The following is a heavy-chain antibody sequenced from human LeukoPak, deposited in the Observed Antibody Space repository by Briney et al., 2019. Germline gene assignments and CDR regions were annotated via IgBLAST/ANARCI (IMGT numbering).Heavy chain of an antibody. CDR3: AREDREGYYFDY. CDR1: GGSFSSGGYY. Sequence: SETLSLTCTVSGGSFSSGGYYWSWIRQHPGKGLEWIGYIYYSGTTYYNPSLKSRVTISVDTSKNQFSLKLSSVTAADTAVYYCAREDREGYYFDYWGQGTLVTVSS. D-gene: IGHD3-10*01. CDR2: IYYSGTT. J-gene: IGHJ4*02. V-gene: IGHV4-31*03.